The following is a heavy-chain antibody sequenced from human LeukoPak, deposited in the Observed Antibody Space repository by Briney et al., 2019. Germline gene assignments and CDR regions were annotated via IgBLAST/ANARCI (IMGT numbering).Heavy chain of an antibody. V-gene: IGHV1-2*02. CDR2: INPHNGGT. J-gene: IGHJ4*02. D-gene: IGHD2-2*01. CDR3: ARYYCSRTSCHVFDC. Sequence: ATVKVSCKASGYTFTDYYMHWVRQAPGQGLEWMGWINPHNGGTNYTQNFQGGVTMTRDTSISTAYMELSRLRSDDTAVYYCARYYCSRTSCHVFDCWGQGTLVTVSS. CDR1: GYTFTDYY.